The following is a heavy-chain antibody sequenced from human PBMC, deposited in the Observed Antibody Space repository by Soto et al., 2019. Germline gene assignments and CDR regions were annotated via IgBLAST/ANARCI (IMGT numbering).Heavy chain of an antibody. V-gene: IGHV4-34*01. CDR1: GGPVRDAYSY. CDR3: VRGPYNYNSRYFDY. D-gene: IGHD1-1*01. J-gene: IGHJ4*02. CDR2: INHSGIT. Sequence: SETLSLTCTVSGGPVRDAYSYWTWIRQPPGKGLEWLAEINHSGITNYNPSVESRVSMSVDTSKNQFSLRLYSVTAADTAVYYCVRGPYNYNSRYFDYWGQGTLVTVSS.